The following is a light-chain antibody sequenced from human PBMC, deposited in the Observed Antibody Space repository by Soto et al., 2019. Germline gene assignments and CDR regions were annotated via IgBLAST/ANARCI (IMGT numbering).Light chain of an antibody. CDR3: QVWDSSSDHNVV. V-gene: IGLV3-21*04. Sequence: YELTQPPSVSVAPGKTARITCGGNNIGSKSVHWYQQKPGQAPVLVIYYDSDRPSGIPERFSGSNSGNTATLTISRVEAGDEADYYCQVWDSSSDHNVVFGGGTKLTVL. CDR1: NIGSKS. CDR2: YDS. J-gene: IGLJ2*01.